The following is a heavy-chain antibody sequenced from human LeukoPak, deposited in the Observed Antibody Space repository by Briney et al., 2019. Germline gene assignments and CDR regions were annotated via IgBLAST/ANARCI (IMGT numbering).Heavy chain of an antibody. CDR2: IIPMFGTA. CDR3: ARGPLIFGVLFYMDV. Sequence: ASVKVSCKASGGTFSNYAINWVRQAPGQGLEWMGKIIPMFGTADYVQKFQGRLTVTTDDSKTTVYMELSSLRYEDTAVYYCARGPLIFGVLFYMDVWGEGTTVTVS. J-gene: IGHJ6*03. V-gene: IGHV1-69*05. D-gene: IGHD3/OR15-3a*01. CDR1: GGTFSNYA.